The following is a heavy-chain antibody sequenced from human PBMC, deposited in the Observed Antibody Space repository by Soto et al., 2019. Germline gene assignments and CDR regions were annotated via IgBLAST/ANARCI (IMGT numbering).Heavy chain of an antibody. CDR2: INAGNGNT. J-gene: IGHJ4*02. V-gene: IGHV1-3*01. CDR3: ARAYYDFWSGYLAFDY. CDR1: GYTFTSYA. Sequence: GASVKVSCKASGYTFTSYAMHWVRQAPGQRLEWMGWINAGNGNTKYSQKFQGRVTITRDTSASTAYMELGSLRSEDTAVYYCARAYYDFWSGYLAFDYWGQGTLVTVSS. D-gene: IGHD3-3*01.